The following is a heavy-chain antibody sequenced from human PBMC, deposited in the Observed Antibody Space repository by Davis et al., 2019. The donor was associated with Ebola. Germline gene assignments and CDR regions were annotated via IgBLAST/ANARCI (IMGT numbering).Heavy chain of an antibody. CDR2: INHSGST. V-gene: IGHV4-34*01. Sequence: SETLSLTCTVSGGSISSYYWSWIRQPPGKGLEWIGEINHSGSTNYNPSLKSRVTISVDTSKNQFSLKLSSVTAADTAVYYCARVPPYYDFWSGYRFSWFDPWGQGTLVTVSS. CDR1: GGSISSYY. CDR3: ARVPPYYDFWSGYRFSWFDP. J-gene: IGHJ5*02. D-gene: IGHD3-3*01.